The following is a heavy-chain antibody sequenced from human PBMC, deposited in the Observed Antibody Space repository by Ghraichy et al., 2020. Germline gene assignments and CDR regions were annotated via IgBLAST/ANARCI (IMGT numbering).Heavy chain of an antibody. Sequence: SVKVSCKASGFTFIASAVQWVRQARGQRLEWIGRIVVASDNTRFSQKFQERVTITRDLSTGTASMELRSLRSEDTAVYYCAADFAPCTNGNCPWAFDIWGQGTMVTVSS. CDR3: AADFAPCTNGNCPWAFDI. CDR1: GFTFIASA. CDR2: IVVASDNT. D-gene: IGHD2-8*01. J-gene: IGHJ3*02. V-gene: IGHV1-58*01.